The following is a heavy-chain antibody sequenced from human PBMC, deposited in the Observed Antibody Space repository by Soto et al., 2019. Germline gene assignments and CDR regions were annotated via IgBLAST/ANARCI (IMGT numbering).Heavy chain of an antibody. V-gene: IGHV4-34*01. Sequence: SETLSLTCAVYGGSFSGYYWSWIRQPPGKGLEWIGEINHSGSTNYNPSLKSRVTLSVDTSKNQFSLRLSSVTAADTAVYYCARARLVRYLAWLLRYYFDYWGQGTLVTVSS. CDR3: ARARLVRYLAWLLRYYFDY. J-gene: IGHJ4*02. D-gene: IGHD3-9*01. CDR1: GGSFSGYY. CDR2: INHSGST.